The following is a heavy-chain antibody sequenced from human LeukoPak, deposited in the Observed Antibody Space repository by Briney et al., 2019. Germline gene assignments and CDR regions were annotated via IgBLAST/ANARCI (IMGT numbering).Heavy chain of an antibody. CDR1: GFTFDDYA. D-gene: IGHD3-22*01. Sequence: GGSLRLSCAASGFTFDDYAMHWVRQAPGKGLEWVSGINWNSGSIGYADSVKGRFTISRDNAKNSLYLQMHTLRAEDTALYYCARGRLSYYDSSGDYYYYYGMDVWGQGTTVTVSS. CDR2: INWNSGSI. J-gene: IGHJ6*02. V-gene: IGHV3-9*01. CDR3: ARGRLSYYDSSGDYYYYYGMDV.